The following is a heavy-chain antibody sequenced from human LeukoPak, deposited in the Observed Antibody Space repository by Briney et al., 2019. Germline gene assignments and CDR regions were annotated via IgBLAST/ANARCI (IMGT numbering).Heavy chain of an antibody. CDR1: GYSISSGYY. D-gene: IGHD4-17*01. Sequence: SETLSLTCTVSGYSISSGYYWGWIRQPPGKGLEWIGSIYHSGSTYYNPSLKSRVTISVDTSKNQFSLKLSSVTAADTAVYYCARATGVATGLAFDIWGQGTMVTVSS. V-gene: IGHV4-38-2*02. J-gene: IGHJ3*02. CDR2: IYHSGST. CDR3: ARATGVATGLAFDI.